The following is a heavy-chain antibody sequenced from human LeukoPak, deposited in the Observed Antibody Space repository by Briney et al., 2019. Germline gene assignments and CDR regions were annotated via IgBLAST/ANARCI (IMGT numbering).Heavy chain of an antibody. CDR3: ARVGDGNFDY. V-gene: IGHV4-59*01. Sequence: SETLSLTCTVSGGSISSYYWSWIRQSPGKGLEWIGCIYYSGNTNKNPSLKSRLIISIDTSKNQYSLKLSSVTAADTAVYYCARVGDGNFDYWGQGTLVTVSS. CDR1: GGSISSYY. J-gene: IGHJ4*02. CDR2: IYYSGNT.